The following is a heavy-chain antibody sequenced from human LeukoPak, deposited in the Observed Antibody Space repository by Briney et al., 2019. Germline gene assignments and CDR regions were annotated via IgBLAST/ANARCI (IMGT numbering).Heavy chain of an antibody. CDR2: IIPILGTA. Sequence: ASVKVSCKASGGTFSSYAISWVRQAPGQGLEWMGRIIPILGTANYAQKFQGRVTITTDESTSTAYMELSSLRSEDTAVYYCAREDAPYSSSWYYWGQGTLVTVSS. V-gene: IGHV1-69*11. D-gene: IGHD6-13*01. CDR1: GGTFSSYA. J-gene: IGHJ4*02. CDR3: AREDAPYSSSWYY.